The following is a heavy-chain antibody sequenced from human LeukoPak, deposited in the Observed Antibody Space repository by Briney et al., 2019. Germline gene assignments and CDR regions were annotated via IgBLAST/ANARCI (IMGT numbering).Heavy chain of an antibody. J-gene: IGHJ4*02. CDR3: ARGRYNWNDGGFDY. CDR2: IWYDGSNK. D-gene: IGHD1-1*01. V-gene: IGHV3-33*01. Sequence: PGRSLRLSCVASGFTFSSYGMHWVRQAPGKGLEWVAVIWYDGSNKYYADSVKGRFTISRDNSKNTLYLQMNSLRAEDTAVYYCARGRYNWNDGGFDYWGQGTLVTVSS. CDR1: GFTFSSYG.